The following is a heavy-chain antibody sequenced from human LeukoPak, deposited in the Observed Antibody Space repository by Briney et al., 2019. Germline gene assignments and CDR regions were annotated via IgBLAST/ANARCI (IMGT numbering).Heavy chain of an antibody. CDR1: GSSFSSYW. CDR3: GRGDPDY. V-gene: IGHV3-7*01. Sequence: GGSLRLSCAVSGSSFSSYWMNWVRQAPGKGLEWVANINQAGSDKYYVDSVKGRFTISRGNARNSLYLQMNSLRAEDTAVYYCGRGDPDYWGQGTLVTVSS. CDR2: INQAGSDK. J-gene: IGHJ4*02.